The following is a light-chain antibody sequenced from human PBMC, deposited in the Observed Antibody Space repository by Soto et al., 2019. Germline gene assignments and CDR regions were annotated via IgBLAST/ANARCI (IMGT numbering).Light chain of an antibody. V-gene: IGLV2-8*01. CDR1: SSDVGAYKY. Sequence: QSVLTQPASASGSPGQSVTISCTGTSSDVGAYKYVSWYQQYPGKAPKLMIYEVTKQPSGVPDRFSGSKSGNTASLTVSGLQAEDEADYYCTSYVGNDIWVFGGGTKLTVL. J-gene: IGLJ3*02. CDR2: EVT. CDR3: TSYVGNDIWV.